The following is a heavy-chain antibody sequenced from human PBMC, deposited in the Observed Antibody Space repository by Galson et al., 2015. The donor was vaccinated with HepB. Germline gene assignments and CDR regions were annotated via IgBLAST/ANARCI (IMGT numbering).Heavy chain of an antibody. Sequence: SVKVSCKASGYTFTSYAMHWVRQAPGQRLEWMGWINAGNGNTKYSQKFQGRVTITRDTSASTAYMELSSLRSEDTAVYYCARGTSFVVVVAATNWFDPWGQGTLVTVSS. CDR1: GYTFTSYA. J-gene: IGHJ5*02. D-gene: IGHD2-15*01. V-gene: IGHV1-3*01. CDR3: ARGTSFVVVVAATNWFDP. CDR2: INAGNGNT.